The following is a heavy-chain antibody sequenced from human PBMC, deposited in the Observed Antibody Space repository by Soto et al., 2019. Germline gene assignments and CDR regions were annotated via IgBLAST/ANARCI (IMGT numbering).Heavy chain of an antibody. V-gene: IGHV3-33*01. Sequence: QVQLVESGGGVVQPGRSLRLSCAASGFTLSTYGMHWVRQAPGKGLEWVAFIWFDGGDKYYSDSVKGRFTISRDNSKNTLYLKKNRLRAEDTAVYYCARAPRGSSISCLCYYAMAVWGQGTPVTVSS. CDR3: ARAPRGSSISCLCYYAMAV. J-gene: IGHJ6*02. CDR1: GFTLSTYG. CDR2: IWFDGGDK. D-gene: IGHD2-2*01.